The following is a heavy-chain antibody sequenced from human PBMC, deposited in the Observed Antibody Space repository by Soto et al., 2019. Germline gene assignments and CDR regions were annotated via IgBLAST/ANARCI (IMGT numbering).Heavy chain of an antibody. D-gene: IGHD6-6*01. J-gene: IGHJ6*02. CDR2: ISGSGGST. CDR3: AKSLAARHYYYGTDV. Sequence: GGSLRLSCAASGFTFSSYAMSWVRQAPGKGLEWVSAISGSGGSTYYADSVKGRFTISRDNSKNTLYLQMNSLRAEDTAVYYCAKSLAARHYYYGTDVWGQGTTVTVSS. CDR1: GFTFSSYA. V-gene: IGHV3-23*01.